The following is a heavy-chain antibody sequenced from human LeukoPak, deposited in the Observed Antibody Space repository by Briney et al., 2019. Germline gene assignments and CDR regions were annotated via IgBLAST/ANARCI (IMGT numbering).Heavy chain of an antibody. V-gene: IGHV3-7*01. CDR2: INPDGNKK. D-gene: IGHD5-18*01. CDR1: GPTFSSSW. Sequence: GGSLRLSCAVSGPTFSSSWMDWVRQAPGKGLEWVASINPDGNKKYSADSVKGRFTISRDNAENSLYLQMNSLRVEDTAFYYCARDLAYSRLDYWGQGMLVTVSS. CDR3: ARDLAYSRLDY. J-gene: IGHJ4*02.